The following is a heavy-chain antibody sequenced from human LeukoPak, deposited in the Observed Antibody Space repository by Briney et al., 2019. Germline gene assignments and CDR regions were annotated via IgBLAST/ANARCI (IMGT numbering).Heavy chain of an antibody. D-gene: IGHD2-15*01. CDR2: INHSGST. CDR3: ARHKRYCSGGSCYRPAFDI. Sequence: SETLSLTCAVYGGSFSGYYWSWIRQPPGKGLEWIGEINHSGSTNYNPSLKSRVTISVDTSKNQFSLKLSSVTAADTAVYYCARHKRYCSGGSCYRPAFDIWGQGTMVTVSS. J-gene: IGHJ3*02. V-gene: IGHV4-34*01. CDR1: GGSFSGYY.